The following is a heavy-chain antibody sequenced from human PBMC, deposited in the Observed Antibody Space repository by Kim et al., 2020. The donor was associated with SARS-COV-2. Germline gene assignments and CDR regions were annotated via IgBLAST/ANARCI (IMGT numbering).Heavy chain of an antibody. Sequence: GGSLRLSCAASGFTFDDYVMHWVRQAPGKGLEWVSGISWNSGTIAYADSVKGRFTISRDNAKNSLYLQMNSLRAEDTAFYYCAKDRFRYCHGVSCYVRYGMDVWGQGTTVTVSS. CDR3: AKDRFRYCHGVSCYVRYGMDV. CDR1: GFTFDDYV. V-gene: IGHV3-9*01. J-gene: IGHJ6*02. CDR2: ISWNSGTI. D-gene: IGHD2-15*01.